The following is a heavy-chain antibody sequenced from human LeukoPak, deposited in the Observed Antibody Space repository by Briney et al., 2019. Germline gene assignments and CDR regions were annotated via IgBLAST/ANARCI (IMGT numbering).Heavy chain of an antibody. CDR3: ARGRTTGRETAFDI. J-gene: IGHJ3*02. CDR1: GGTIGNYG. V-gene: IGHV1-69*06. CDR2: IIPIFATT. Sequence: ASVKVSCKASGGTIGNYGITWVRQAPGQGLEWMGGIIPIFATTNYAEKFRGRVSLTADKFTSTAYMELSSLRSEDTAFYYCARGRTTGRETAFDIWGQGTMVTVSS. D-gene: IGHD1-1*01.